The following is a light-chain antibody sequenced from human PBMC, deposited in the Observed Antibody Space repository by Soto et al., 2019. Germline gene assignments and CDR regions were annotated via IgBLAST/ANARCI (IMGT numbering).Light chain of an antibody. CDR2: GVS. Sequence: DIVLTQSPGTLSLSPGERASLSCRASQSLGSSALAWYQHKPGQAPRLLIYGVSNRAPGIPDRFSGSGSGTDFTLTISRLEPEDFAVYYCQQYYMSRTFGQGTKVEIK. V-gene: IGKV3-20*01. CDR1: QSLGSSA. CDR3: QQYYMSRT. J-gene: IGKJ1*01.